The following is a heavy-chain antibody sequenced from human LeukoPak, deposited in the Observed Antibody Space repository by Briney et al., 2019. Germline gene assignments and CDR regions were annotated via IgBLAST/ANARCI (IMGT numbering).Heavy chain of an antibody. CDR2: FDPEDGET. CDR1: GYTLTELS. V-gene: IGHV1-24*01. CDR3: ARAGVWDYSDSSGYHNAAFDI. J-gene: IGHJ3*02. Sequence: GASVKVSCKVSGYTLTELSMHWVRQAPGKGLEWMGGFDPEDGETIYAQKFQGRVTMTEDTSTDTAYMELSSLRSDDTAVYYCARAGVWDYSDSSGYHNAAFDIWGQGTMVTVSS. D-gene: IGHD3-22*01.